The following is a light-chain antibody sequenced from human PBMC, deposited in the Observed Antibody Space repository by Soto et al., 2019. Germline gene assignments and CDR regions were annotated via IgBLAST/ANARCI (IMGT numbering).Light chain of an antibody. CDR3: QQLNSYPRT. Sequence: IQLTQSPSSLSASVGDRVTITCRASQGISSYLAWYQQKPGKAPKLLIYAASTLQSGVPSRFSVSGSGTDFTLTISILQPEDFATYYCQQLNSYPRTYGPGTKVDIK. CDR2: AAS. J-gene: IGKJ3*01. V-gene: IGKV1-9*01. CDR1: QGISSY.